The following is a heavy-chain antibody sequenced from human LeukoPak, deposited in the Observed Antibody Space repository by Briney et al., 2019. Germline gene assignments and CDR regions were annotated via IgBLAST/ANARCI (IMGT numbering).Heavy chain of an antibody. J-gene: IGHJ5*02. CDR3: ARLTGYSSESWFDP. Sequence: SETLSLTCTVSGGSINSYYWSWIRQPPGKGLEWIGYIYYSGSTNYNLSLKSRVTISVHTSKNQFSLKLSSVTAADTAVYYCARLTGYSSESWFDPWGQGTLVTVSS. CDR2: IYYSGST. V-gene: IGHV4-59*01. D-gene: IGHD3-9*01. CDR1: GGSINSYY.